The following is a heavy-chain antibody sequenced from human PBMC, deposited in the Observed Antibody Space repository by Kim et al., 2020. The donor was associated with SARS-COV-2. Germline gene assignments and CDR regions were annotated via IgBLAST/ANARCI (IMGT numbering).Heavy chain of an antibody. CDR3: AKDREEADYYYYGMDV. Sequence: SVQGRFTISRDKSKNTLYLQMYILKAEDTAVYYCAKDREEADYYYYGMDVWGQGTTVTVSS. V-gene: IGHV3-23*01. J-gene: IGHJ6*02.